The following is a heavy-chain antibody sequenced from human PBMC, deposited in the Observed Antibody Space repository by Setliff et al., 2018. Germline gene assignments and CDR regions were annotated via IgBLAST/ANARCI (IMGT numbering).Heavy chain of an antibody. V-gene: IGHV4-31*03. CDR2: IYYSGRT. Sequence: SETLSLTCTVSGGSISSGGYYWSWIRQHPGKGLEWIGYIYYSGRTYYNPSLKSRVTISVDTSKNQFSLKLSSVTAADTAVYYCARGVYCSSTSCSPGLNWFDPWGQGTLVTVSS. J-gene: IGHJ5*02. CDR3: ARGVYCSSTSCSPGLNWFDP. D-gene: IGHD2-2*01. CDR1: GGSISSGGYY.